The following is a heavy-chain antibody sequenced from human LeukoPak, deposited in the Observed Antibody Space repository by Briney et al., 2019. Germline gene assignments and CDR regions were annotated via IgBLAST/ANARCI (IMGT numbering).Heavy chain of an antibody. CDR2: IIPIFGTA. D-gene: IGHD1-26*01. CDR3: ARDRGIVGAHDAFDI. J-gene: IGHJ3*02. Sequence: SVKVSCKTSGYTFTSDGISWVRQAPGQGLEWMGGIIPIFGTANYAQKFQGRVTITADESTSTVYMELSSLRSEDTAVYYCARDRGIVGAHDAFDIWGQGTMVTVSS. V-gene: IGHV1-69*13. CDR1: GYTFTSDG.